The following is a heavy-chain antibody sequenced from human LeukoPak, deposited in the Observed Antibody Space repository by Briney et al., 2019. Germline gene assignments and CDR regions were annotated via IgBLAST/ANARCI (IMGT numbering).Heavy chain of an antibody. CDR1: GGSISSYY. J-gene: IGHJ4*02. D-gene: IGHD1-26*01. Sequence: PSETLSLTCAVSGGSISSYYWSWIRQPPGQGLEGSGYISYSASTNYNPSLKSRVTISVDTSKNQFSLKLSSVTAADTAVYYCARAIVGATTFDYWGQGTLVTVSS. CDR3: ARAIVGATTFDY. CDR2: ISYSAST. V-gene: IGHV4-59*01.